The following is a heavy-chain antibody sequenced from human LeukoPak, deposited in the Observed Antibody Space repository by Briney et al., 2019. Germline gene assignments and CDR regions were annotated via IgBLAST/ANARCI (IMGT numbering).Heavy chain of an antibody. CDR3: AGALSMVRGVLITYYYYYYMDV. Sequence: SETLSLTCAVYGGSFSGYYWSWIRQPPGKGLEWIGEINHSGSTNYNPSLKSRVTISVDTSKNQFSLKLSSVTAADTAVYYCAGALSMVRGVLITYYYYYYMDVWGKGTTVTISS. CDR2: INHSGST. V-gene: IGHV4-34*01. CDR1: GGSFSGYY. D-gene: IGHD3-10*01. J-gene: IGHJ6*03.